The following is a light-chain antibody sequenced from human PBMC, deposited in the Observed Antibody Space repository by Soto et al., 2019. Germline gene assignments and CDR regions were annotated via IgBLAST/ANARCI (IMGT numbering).Light chain of an antibody. J-gene: IGKJ4*01. CDR1: QSVSSNY. V-gene: IGKV3D-20*02. Sequence: DIVLTQSPGTLSLSPGERATLSCRASQSVSSNYLAWYQQKPGQTPKVLIYRASTRATGIPDRFSGSGSGTDFTLTISSLEPEDFAVYYCQQRSNWLTFGGGTKVEIK. CDR3: QQRSNWLT. CDR2: RAS.